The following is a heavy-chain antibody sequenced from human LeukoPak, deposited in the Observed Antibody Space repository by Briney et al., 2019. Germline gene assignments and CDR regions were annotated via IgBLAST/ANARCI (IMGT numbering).Heavy chain of an antibody. J-gene: IGHJ6*02. CDR3: ARATMSYYYYYGMDV. Sequence: GASVKVSCKASGYTFTSYAMHWVCQAPGQRLEWMGWINAGNGNTKYSQKFQGRVTITRDTSASTAYMELSSLRSEDTAVYYCARATMSYYYYYGMDVWGQGTTVTVSS. CDR1: GYTFTSYA. V-gene: IGHV1-3*01. CDR2: INAGNGNT. D-gene: IGHD1/OR15-1a*01.